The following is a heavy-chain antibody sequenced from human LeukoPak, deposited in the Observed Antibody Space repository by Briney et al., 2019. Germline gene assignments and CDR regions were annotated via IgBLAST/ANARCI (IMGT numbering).Heavy chain of an antibody. CDR1: GFTFSSYS. Sequence: PGGSLRLSCAASGFTFSSYSMNWVRQAPGKGLEWVSSISSSSSYIYYADSVKGRFTISRDNAKNSLYLQMNSLRAEDTAVYYCARVVVRGVRQPYYFDYWGQGTLVTVSS. J-gene: IGHJ4*02. CDR3: ARVVVRGVRQPYYFDY. CDR2: ISSSSSYI. V-gene: IGHV3-21*01. D-gene: IGHD3-10*01.